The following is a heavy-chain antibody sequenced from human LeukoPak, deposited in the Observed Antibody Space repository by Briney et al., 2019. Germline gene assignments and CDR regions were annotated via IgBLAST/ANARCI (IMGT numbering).Heavy chain of an antibody. J-gene: IGHJ4*02. CDR3: ARHWAPRRVATVPGY. Sequence: ASVKVSCKASGGTFSSYAISWVRQAPGQGLEWMGGIIPIFGTANYAQKFQGRVTITADESTSTAYMELSSLRSEDTAVYYCARHWAPRRVATVPGYWGQGTLVTVSS. V-gene: IGHV1-69*13. CDR2: IIPIFGTA. CDR1: GGTFSSYA. D-gene: IGHD5-12*01.